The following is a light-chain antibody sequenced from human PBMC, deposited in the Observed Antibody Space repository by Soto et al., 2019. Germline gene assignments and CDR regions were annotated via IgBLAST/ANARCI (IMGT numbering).Light chain of an antibody. V-gene: IGKV1-5*03. CDR2: EAS. CDR1: QSISIY. J-gene: IGKJ1*01. Sequence: TLSASVVERVTITCRASQSISIYLAWYQQKPGKAPKLLIYEASSLESGVPSRFSGSGSGTEFTLTISSLQSEDFAAYYCQLYNSFPRTFGQGTKVDIK. CDR3: QLYNSFPRT.